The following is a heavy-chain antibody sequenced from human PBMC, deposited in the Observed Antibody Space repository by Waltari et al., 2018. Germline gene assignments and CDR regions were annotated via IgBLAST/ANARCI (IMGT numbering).Heavy chain of an antibody. CDR2: SNPRGGST. J-gene: IGHJ2*01. V-gene: IGHV1-46*01. CDR3: AREDSSSPDWYFDL. D-gene: IGHD6-6*01. CDR1: GYTFTSYY. Sequence: QVQLVQSGAEVKKPGASVKVSCTASGYTFTSYYMHWVRLAPGHGREWMGMSNPRGGSTSYEQKFQGRVTMTRDTSTSTVDKELSSLRSEDTAVYDCAREDSSSPDWYFDLWGRGTLVTVAS.